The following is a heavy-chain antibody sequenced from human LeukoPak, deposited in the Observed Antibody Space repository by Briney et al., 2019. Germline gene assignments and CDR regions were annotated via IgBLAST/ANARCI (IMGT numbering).Heavy chain of an antibody. V-gene: IGHV3-7*01. J-gene: IGHJ3*02. CDR2: IKQDGSEK. CDR1: GFTFVGYW. Sequence: GGSLRLSCAASGFTFVGYWMSWVRQAPGKGLEWVANIKQDGSEKYYVDSVKGRFTISRDNAKNSLYLQMNSLRAEDTAVYYCFASVSSSWYPGAFDIWGQGTMVTVSS. CDR3: FASVSSSWYPGAFDI. D-gene: IGHD6-13*01.